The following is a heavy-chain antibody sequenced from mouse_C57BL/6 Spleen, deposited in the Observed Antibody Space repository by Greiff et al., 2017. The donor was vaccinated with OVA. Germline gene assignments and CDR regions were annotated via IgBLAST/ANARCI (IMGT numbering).Heavy chain of an antibody. CDR3: TRSFYYGSSSWYFEV. CDR1: GYTFTDYE. Sequence: VQLQQSGAELVRPGASVTLSCKASGYTFTDYEMHWVKQTPVHGLEWIGAIDPETGGTAYNQKFKGKAILTADKSSSTAYMELRSLTSEDSAVYYCTRSFYYGSSSWYFEVWGTGTTVTVSS. V-gene: IGHV1-15*01. D-gene: IGHD1-1*01. J-gene: IGHJ1*03. CDR2: IDPETGGT.